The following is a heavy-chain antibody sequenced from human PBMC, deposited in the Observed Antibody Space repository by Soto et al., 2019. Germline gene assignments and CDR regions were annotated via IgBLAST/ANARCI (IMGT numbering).Heavy chain of an antibody. CDR2: ISVSDAFI. J-gene: IGHJ4*02. Sequence: GGSLRLSCAASGFNVGAFAVSWVRQAPGKGLEWVSGISVSDAFIYYADSVRGRFSISRDESENILYLQMNSLRVDDTALYYCTRETVAGITGLDYWGPGTLVTVSS. V-gene: IGHV3-23*01. CDR1: GFNVGAFA. D-gene: IGHD1-20*01. CDR3: TRETVAGITGLDY.